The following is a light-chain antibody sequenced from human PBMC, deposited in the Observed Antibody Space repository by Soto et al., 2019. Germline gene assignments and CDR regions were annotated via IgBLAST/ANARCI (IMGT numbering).Light chain of an antibody. CDR3: CSYAGSSTFGVL. Sequence: QSVLTQPASVSGSPGQSITISCTGSSKDVGSYNLVSWYQQYSGKAPKLTIFEDSKRPSGVSSRFSGSKSGNSASLTISGLQAEDEAHYYCCSYAGSSTFGVLFGGGTKLTVL. V-gene: IGLV2-23*02. CDR1: SKDVGSYNL. CDR2: EDS. J-gene: IGLJ2*01.